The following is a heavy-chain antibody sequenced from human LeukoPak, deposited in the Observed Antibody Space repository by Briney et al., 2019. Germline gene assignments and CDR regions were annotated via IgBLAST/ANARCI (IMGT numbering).Heavy chain of an antibody. V-gene: IGHV4-34*01. CDR1: GGSFNNYY. CDR3: ARRKPARNYYYYYMDV. Sequence: SDTLSLTCAVYGGSFNNYYWSWIRQPPGKGLEWIGETNHSGSTNYNPSLKSRVTISVDTSKNQFSLKLSSVTAADTAVYYCARRKPARNYYYYYMDVWGKGTTVTVSS. J-gene: IGHJ6*03. D-gene: IGHD2-2*01. CDR2: TNHSGST.